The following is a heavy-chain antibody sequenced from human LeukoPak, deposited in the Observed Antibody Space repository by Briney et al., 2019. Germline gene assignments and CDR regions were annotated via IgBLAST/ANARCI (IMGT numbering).Heavy chain of an antibody. Sequence: PSETLSLTCAVYGRSFCGFYWSGIRQPPGKGLEWIGEINHRGSTNYNPRLESRVTISVDTSKNQISLKLRSVTAADTAVYSCAHHGPAAYDYGDYWGQGTLVTVSS. CDR1: GRSFCGFY. J-gene: IGHJ4*02. D-gene: IGHD4-17*01. CDR2: INHRGST. CDR3: AHHGPAAYDYGDY. V-gene: IGHV4-34*01.